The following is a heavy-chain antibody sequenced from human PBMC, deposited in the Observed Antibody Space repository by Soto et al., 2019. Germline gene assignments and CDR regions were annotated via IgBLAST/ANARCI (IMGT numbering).Heavy chain of an antibody. CDR1: SGSISSSSYF. CDR2: IYYSGST. J-gene: IGHJ5*02. CDR3: ARHPSNFWFDP. D-gene: IGHD4-4*01. Sequence: SETLSLTCTVSSGSISSSSYFWGWIRQPPGKGLEWIGSIYYSGSTYYNPSLKSRVTVSVDTSKNQFSLKLSSVTAADTAVYYCARHPSNFWFDPWGQGTLVTVSS. V-gene: IGHV4-39*01.